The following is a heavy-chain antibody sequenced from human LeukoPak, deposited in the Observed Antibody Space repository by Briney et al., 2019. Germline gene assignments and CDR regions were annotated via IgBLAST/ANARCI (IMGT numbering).Heavy chain of an antibody. D-gene: IGHD3-22*01. Sequence: PGGSLRLSCAASGFTFSSYSMNWARQAPGKGLEWVSYISSSSSTIYYADSVKGRFTISRDNAKNSLYLQMNSLRAEDTAVYYCARGGYYYDSSGYDYWGQGTLVTVSS. CDR1: GFTFSSYS. J-gene: IGHJ4*02. CDR2: ISSSSSTI. CDR3: ARGGYYYDSSGYDY. V-gene: IGHV3-48*01.